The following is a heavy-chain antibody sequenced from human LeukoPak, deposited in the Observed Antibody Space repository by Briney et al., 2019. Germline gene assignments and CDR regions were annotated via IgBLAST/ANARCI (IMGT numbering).Heavy chain of an antibody. D-gene: IGHD1-1*01. Sequence: PSETLSLTCTVSGGSISGYYWSWIRQPPGKGLEWIGYIYYSGSTNYNPSLKSRVTISVDTSKNQFSLKLSSVTAAATAVYYCAGGTRGLEHYFDYWGQGTLVTVSS. V-gene: IGHV4-59*01. CDR1: GGSISGYY. CDR2: IYYSGST. J-gene: IGHJ4*02. CDR3: AGGTRGLEHYFDY.